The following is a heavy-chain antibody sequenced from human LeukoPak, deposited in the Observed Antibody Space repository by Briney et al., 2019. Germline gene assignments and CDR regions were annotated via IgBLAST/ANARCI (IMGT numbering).Heavy chain of an antibody. CDR2: IRSDGSTT. Sequence: GGSLRLSCVESRFTFSSFWMHWVRQAPGKGLVWVSRIRSDGSTTNYADSVKGRFTISRDNAKNTLYLQMNSLRAEDTAVYYCIRDWRNLAFDHWGHGTLVTVSS. V-gene: IGHV3-74*01. D-gene: IGHD3-3*01. CDR1: RFTFSSFW. CDR3: IRDWRNLAFDH. J-gene: IGHJ4*01.